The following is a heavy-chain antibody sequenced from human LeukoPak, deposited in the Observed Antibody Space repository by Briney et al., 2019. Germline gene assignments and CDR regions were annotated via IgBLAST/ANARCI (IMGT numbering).Heavy chain of an antibody. D-gene: IGHD3-22*01. Sequence: GGSLILSCAASGFTFSTSWMHWVRQIPGKGLVWFSVINTDGRITVYADSVKGRFTISRDNAENTLYLQMNSLRPEDTAVYYCVRGSTGYLIDYWGQGTLVTVSS. CDR1: GFTFSTSW. CDR3: VRGSTGYLIDY. CDR2: INTDGRIT. J-gene: IGHJ4*02. V-gene: IGHV3-74*01.